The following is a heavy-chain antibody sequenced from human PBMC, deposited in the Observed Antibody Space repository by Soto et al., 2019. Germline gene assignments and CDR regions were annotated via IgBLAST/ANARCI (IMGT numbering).Heavy chain of an antibody. V-gene: IGHV4-61*01. CDR3: ARSVGSSGNFLVY. D-gene: IGHD6-6*01. J-gene: IGHJ4*02. Sequence: PSETLSLTCTVPGGSVSSGSYYWSWIRQLPGKGLEWIGYIYYSGSTNYNPSLKSRVTISVDTSKNQFSLKLSSVTAADTAVYYCARSVGSSGNFLVYWGQGTLVTVSS. CDR2: IYYSGST. CDR1: GGSVSSGSYY.